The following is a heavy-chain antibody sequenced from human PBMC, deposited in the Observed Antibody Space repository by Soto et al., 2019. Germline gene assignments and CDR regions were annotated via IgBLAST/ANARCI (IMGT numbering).Heavy chain of an antibody. CDR3: ARRQISPPTRGAASARGGMDV. J-gene: IGHJ6*02. V-gene: IGHV3-33*01. Sequence: QVQLVESGGGVVQPGRSLRLSCAASGFNFNNYGMHWVRQAPGKGLEWVAVIWNDGNGYYYANSVKGRFTISRDNSKNTLFLQMSSRRAEHTAVYYCARRQISPPTRGAASARGGMDVWGQGTTVTVSS. CDR1: GFNFNNYG. CDR2: IWNDGNGY. D-gene: IGHD6-13*01.